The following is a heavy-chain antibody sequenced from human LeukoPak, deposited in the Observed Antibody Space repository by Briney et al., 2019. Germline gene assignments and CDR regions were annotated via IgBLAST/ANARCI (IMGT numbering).Heavy chain of an antibody. CDR2: INHSGRT. D-gene: IGHD3-9*01. CDR1: GGSFSGYY. CDR3: ARVGFVLRYFDWLGFDY. J-gene: IGHJ4*02. V-gene: IGHV4-34*01. Sequence: SETLSLTCAVYGGSFSGYYWSWIRQPPGKGLEWIGEINHSGRTNYNPSLKSRVTISVDTSKNQFSLKLSSVTAADTAVYYCARVGFVLRYFDWLGFDYWGQGTLVTVSS.